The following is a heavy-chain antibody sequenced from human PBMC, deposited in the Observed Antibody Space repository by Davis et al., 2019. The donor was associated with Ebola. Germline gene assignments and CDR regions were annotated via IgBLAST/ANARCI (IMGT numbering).Heavy chain of an antibody. J-gene: IGHJ4*02. Sequence: ASVKVSCKASGYTFTSYYMHRVRQAPGQGLEWMGWINPNSGGTNYAQKFQGRVTMTRDTSISTAYMELSRLRSDDTAVYYCASQTTVTTPPDYWGQGTLVTVSS. CDR1: GYTFTSYY. CDR2: INPNSGGT. CDR3: ASQTTVTTPPDY. D-gene: IGHD4-17*01. V-gene: IGHV1-2*02.